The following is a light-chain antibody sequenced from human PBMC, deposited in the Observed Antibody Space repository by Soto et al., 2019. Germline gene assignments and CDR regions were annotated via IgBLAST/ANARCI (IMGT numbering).Light chain of an antibody. Sequence: EIVMTQSPVTLSVSPWERATLSCRASQSVSSNLAWYQQKPGQAPSLLIYGAFTRATGIPARFSGTGSGTEFTLTISSLQSEDFALYYCQQYNDWPLTFGQGTKV. CDR3: QQYNDWPLT. CDR2: GAF. J-gene: IGKJ1*01. V-gene: IGKV3-15*01. CDR1: QSVSSN.